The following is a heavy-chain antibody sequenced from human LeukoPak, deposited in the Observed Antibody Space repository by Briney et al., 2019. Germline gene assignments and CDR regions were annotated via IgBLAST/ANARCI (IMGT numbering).Heavy chain of an antibody. D-gene: IGHD5-12*01. V-gene: IGHV4-61*01. J-gene: IGHJ3*02. Sequence: SETLSLTCSVSGGSLNSNSYYWSWIRQPPGKGLEWIGYIYSSGSTNYSPSLKSRVTISVDTSKNQFSLKLYSVTAADTAVYYCARRYSGYGNAFDIWGQGTMVTVSS. CDR2: IYSSGST. CDR3: ARRYSGYGNAFDI. CDR1: GGSLNSNSYY.